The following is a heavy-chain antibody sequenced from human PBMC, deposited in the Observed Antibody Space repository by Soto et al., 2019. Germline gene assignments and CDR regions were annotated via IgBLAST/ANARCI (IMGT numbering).Heavy chain of an antibody. D-gene: IGHD4-17*01. CDR2: IYYSGST. J-gene: IGHJ5*02. V-gene: IGHV4-31*03. Sequence: QVQLQESGPGLVKPSQTLSLTCTVSGGSISSGGYYWSWIRQHPGKGLEWIGYIYYSGSTHYNPSLTRRVTRTVDTSKNQFSLKLSSVTAADTAVYYCARALTTVTLFDPWGQGTLVTVSS. CDR1: GGSISSGGYY. CDR3: ARALTTVTLFDP.